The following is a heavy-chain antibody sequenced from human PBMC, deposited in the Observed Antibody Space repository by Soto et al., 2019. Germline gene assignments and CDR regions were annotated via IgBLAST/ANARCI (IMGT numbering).Heavy chain of an antibody. CDR1: GFNFSNFA. Sequence: GGSLRLSCAASGFNFSNFAMSWVRQAPGTGLEWVSGISNSGGTTYYADSVKGRFTISRDNSKNTLHLHMSGLTTEDTAVYYCAKLTWIQLWSRNCVLDYWGHGTLVTVSS. CDR2: ISNSGGTT. CDR3: AKLTWIQLWSRNCVLDY. D-gene: IGHD5-18*01. V-gene: IGHV3-23*01. J-gene: IGHJ4*01.